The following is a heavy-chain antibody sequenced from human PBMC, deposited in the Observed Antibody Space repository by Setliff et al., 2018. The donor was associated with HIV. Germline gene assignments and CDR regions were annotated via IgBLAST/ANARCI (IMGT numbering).Heavy chain of an antibody. CDR1: GYTFTSYY. Sequence: VKVSCKASGYTFTSYYMHWVRQAPGQGLEWMGIINPSGGSTSYAQKFQGRVTMTRDTSTSTVYMELTRLRSEDTAVYYCARDPSIGQLGDYWGQGTLVTVSS. J-gene: IGHJ4*02. V-gene: IGHV1-46*01. D-gene: IGHD6-6*01. CDR2: INPSGGST. CDR3: ARDPSIGQLGDY.